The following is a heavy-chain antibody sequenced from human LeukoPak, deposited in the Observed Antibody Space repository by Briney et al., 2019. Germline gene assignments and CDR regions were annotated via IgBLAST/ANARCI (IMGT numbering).Heavy chain of an antibody. J-gene: IGHJ6*03. CDR1: GFTFSNAW. Sequence: PGGSLRLSCAASGFTFSNAWMSWVRQAPGKGLEWVGRIKSKTDGGTTDYAAPVKGRFTISRDDSKNTLYLQMNSLKTEDTAVYYCTTGGYDFWSGYYTEYYYYYMDVWGKGTTVTVSS. CDR3: TTGGYDFWSGYYTEYYYYYMDV. V-gene: IGHV3-15*01. D-gene: IGHD3-3*01. CDR2: IKSKTDGGTT.